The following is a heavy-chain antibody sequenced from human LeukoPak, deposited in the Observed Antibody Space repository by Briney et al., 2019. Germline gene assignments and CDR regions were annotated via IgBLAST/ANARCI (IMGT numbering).Heavy chain of an antibody. Sequence: SETLSLTRSVSGDSISSYHWSWIRQPPGKGLEWSGYIYYSGITNYNTSLQRRVTLSVDPSKMQFSLKLSSVTAADTAVYYCARGPIKVQLERRDYYGMDVWGQGTTVTVSS. D-gene: IGHD1-1*01. CDR2: IYYSGIT. V-gene: IGHV4-59*01. CDR1: GDSISSYH. CDR3: ARGPIKVQLERRDYYGMDV. J-gene: IGHJ6*02.